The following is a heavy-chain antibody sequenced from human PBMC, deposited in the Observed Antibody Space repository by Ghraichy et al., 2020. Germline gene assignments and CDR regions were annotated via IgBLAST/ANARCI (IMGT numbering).Heavy chain of an antibody. CDR1: GGSISSRSFY. J-gene: IGHJ3*02. CDR3: ARGTTAITADGFDI. V-gene: IGHV4-39*01. D-gene: IGHD4-17*01. CDR2: IYYSGTT. Sequence: GSLRLSCTVSGGSISSRSFYWGWIRQPPGKGLEWSGKIYYSGTTYYNPSLKSRVTISEDTSKNQVSLKLSSVTAADTAVYFCARGTTAITADGFDIWGQGTVVTVSS.